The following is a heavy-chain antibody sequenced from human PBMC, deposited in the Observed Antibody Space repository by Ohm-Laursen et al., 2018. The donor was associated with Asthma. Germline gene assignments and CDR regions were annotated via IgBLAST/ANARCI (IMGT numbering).Heavy chain of an antibody. J-gene: IGHJ4*02. Sequence: SLRLSCSASGFTFSNVWMNWVRQAPGRGLEWVGRIKSNADGETTDYATPVKGRFSISRDDSKNTLYLQMNSLKIEDTAVYYCTTDRLYYWGQGTLVTVSA. V-gene: IGHV3-15*01. CDR2: IKSNADGETT. D-gene: IGHD3-16*02. CDR1: GFTFSNVW. CDR3: TTDRLYY.